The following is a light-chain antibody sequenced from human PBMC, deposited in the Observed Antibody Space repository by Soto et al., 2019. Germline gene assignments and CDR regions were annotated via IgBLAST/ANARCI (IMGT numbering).Light chain of an antibody. CDR1: QRVTSY. CDR3: QESYSTP. V-gene: IGKV3D-15*01. Sequence: EVVLTQSPGTLALSRGERATLSCRASQRVTSYLAWYQQKPGQAPRVLIYGASKRATGIPDRLSGSGSGTAFSLTISSQQPEDIATYYCQESYSTPFGQGTKADIK. J-gene: IGKJ1*01. CDR2: GAS.